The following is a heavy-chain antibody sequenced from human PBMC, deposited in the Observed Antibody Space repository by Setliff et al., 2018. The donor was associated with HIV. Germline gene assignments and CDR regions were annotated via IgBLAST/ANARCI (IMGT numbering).Heavy chain of an antibody. CDR3: ARGGGPYGDYGGGAFDI. CDR1: GYTFTGYY. V-gene: IGHV1-2*02. CDR2: INPNSGGT. D-gene: IGHD4-17*01. Sequence: ASVKVSCKASGYTFTGYYMHWVRQAPGQGLEWMGWINPNSGGTNYAQKFQGRVTMTRDTYISTAYVELSRLRSDDTAVYYCARGGGPYGDYGGGAFDIWGQGTMVTVSS. J-gene: IGHJ3*02.